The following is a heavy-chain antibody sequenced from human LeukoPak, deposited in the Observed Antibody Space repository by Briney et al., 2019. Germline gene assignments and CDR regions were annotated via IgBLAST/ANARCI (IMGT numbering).Heavy chain of an antibody. CDR2: IIPIFGTA. Sequence: ETSVKVSCEASGGTFSSYAISWVRQAPGQGLEWMGGIIPIFGTANYAQKFQGRVTITTDESTSTAYMELSSLRSEDTAVYYCARDRVDDYVWGSYRYRTRSFDYWGQGTLVTVSS. V-gene: IGHV1-69*05. CDR3: ARDRVDDYVWGSYRYRTRSFDY. D-gene: IGHD3-16*02. J-gene: IGHJ4*02. CDR1: GGTFSSYA.